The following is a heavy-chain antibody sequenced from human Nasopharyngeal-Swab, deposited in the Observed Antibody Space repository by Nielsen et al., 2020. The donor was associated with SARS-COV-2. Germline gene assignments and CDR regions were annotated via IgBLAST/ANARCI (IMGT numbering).Heavy chain of an antibody. CDR1: GGSISSYY. CDR2: IYYSGST. CDR3: ARGGYYCGGDCYHTLDY. V-gene: IGHV4-59*12. Sequence: SETLSLTCTVSGGSISSYYWSWIRQPPGKGLEWIGYIYYSGSTNYNPSLKSRVTISVDTSKNQFSLKLSSVTAADTAVYYCARGGYYCGGDCYHTLDYWGQGTLVTVSS. J-gene: IGHJ4*02. D-gene: IGHD2-21*02.